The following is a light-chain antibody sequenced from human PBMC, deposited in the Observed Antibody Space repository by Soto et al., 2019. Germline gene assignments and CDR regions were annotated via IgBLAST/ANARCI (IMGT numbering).Light chain of an antibody. J-gene: IGLJ2*01. CDR1: SGDLGHYNY. Sequence: QSALTQPRSVSGSPGHSVTISCTGTSGDLGHYNYVSWYQQHPGKGPKLMIFDVNKRPSGVPDRFSGSKSGITASLTISGLQAEDEADYFCCSSANNYPLVFGGGTKPTVL. V-gene: IGLV2-11*01. CDR3: CSSANNYPLV. CDR2: DVN.